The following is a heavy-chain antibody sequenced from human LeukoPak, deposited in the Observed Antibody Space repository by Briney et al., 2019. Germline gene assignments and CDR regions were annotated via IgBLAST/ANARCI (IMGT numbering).Heavy chain of an antibody. D-gene: IGHD3-16*02. J-gene: IGHJ4*02. CDR2: IKQDGSEK. V-gene: IGHV3-7*01. Sequence: GGSLRLSCAASGFTFSSYWMSWVRQAPGKGLEWVANIKQDGSEKYYVDSVKGRFTISRDNAKNSLYLQMNSLRAEDTAVYYCASTALGGVIGKGFDYWGQGTLVTVSS. CDR1: GFTFSSYW. CDR3: ASTALGGVIGKGFDY.